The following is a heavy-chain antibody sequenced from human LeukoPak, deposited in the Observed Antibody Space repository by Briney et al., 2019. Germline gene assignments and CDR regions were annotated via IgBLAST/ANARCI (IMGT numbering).Heavy chain of an antibody. V-gene: IGHV4-34*01. Sequence: PSETLSLTCAVYGGSFSAYYWNWVRQPSGKGLEWIGEVNHSGDTNYNPSLKSRVAISVDMSKHQVSLKLTSVTAADTAVYYCSYSYPSGGDLFGYSGQGTLVTVSS. CDR3: SYSYPSGGDLFGY. J-gene: IGHJ4*02. D-gene: IGHD2-15*01. CDR2: VNHSGDT. CDR1: GGSFSAYY.